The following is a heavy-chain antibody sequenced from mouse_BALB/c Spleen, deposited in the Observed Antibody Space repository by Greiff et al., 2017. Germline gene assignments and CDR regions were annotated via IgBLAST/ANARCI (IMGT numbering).Heavy chain of an antibody. CDR1: GFSLTSYG. J-gene: IGHJ3*01. Sequence: VKLVESGPGLVAPSQSLSITCTVSGFSLTSYGVHWVRQPPGKGLEWLGVIWAGGSTNYNSALMSRLSISKDNSKSQVFLKMNSLQTDDTAMYYCARKITTATAYWGQGTLVTVSA. D-gene: IGHD1-2*01. CDR2: IWAGGST. V-gene: IGHV2-9*02. CDR3: ARKITTATAY.